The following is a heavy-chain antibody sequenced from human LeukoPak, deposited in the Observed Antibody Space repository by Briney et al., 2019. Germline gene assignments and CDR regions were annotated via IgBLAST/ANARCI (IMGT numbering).Heavy chain of an antibody. D-gene: IGHD4-23*01. Sequence: GGSLRLSCAVSGFTFSSYWMHWVRQAPGKGLVWVSRTDRDGSRINYADSVKGRFTISRDNGKNTLFLQMDSLRAEDAAVYYCVRGNDYGGPHYWGQGTLVTVSS. CDR2: TDRDGSRI. CDR1: GFTFSSYW. CDR3: VRGNDYGGPHY. J-gene: IGHJ4*02. V-gene: IGHV3-74*01.